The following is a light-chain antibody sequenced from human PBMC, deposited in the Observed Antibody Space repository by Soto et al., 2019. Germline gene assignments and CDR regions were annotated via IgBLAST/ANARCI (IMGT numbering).Light chain of an antibody. CDR1: QAITHF. CDR2: HAS. V-gene: IGKV1-33*01. J-gene: IGKJ2*01. CDR3: QQCDTLPDT. Sequence: DIQMTQSPSSLSASVGDRVTITCQASQAITHFLNWYQQKPGKAPKLLIYHASNLETGVPSRFSGSGSGTHFTFTISSLQPEDIATYYCQQCDTLPDTFGQGTKLEI.